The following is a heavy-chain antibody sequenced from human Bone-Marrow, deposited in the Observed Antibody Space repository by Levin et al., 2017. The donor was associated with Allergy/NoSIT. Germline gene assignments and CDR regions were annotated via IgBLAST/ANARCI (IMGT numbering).Heavy chain of an antibody. V-gene: IGHV1-24*01. J-gene: IGHJ6*02. CDR1: GYTLTEVS. CDR2: FDPQDGET. Sequence: GESLKISCKVSGYTLTEVSVHWVRQAPGKGLEWMGAFDPQDGETSYAQKFQGRVTLTEDTSIDTAYMELSSLTSEDTAVYFCATDSPGAAGAIEDHYTMDIWGQGTTVTVSS. CDR3: ATDSPGAAGAIEDHYTMDI. D-gene: IGHD2-2*01.